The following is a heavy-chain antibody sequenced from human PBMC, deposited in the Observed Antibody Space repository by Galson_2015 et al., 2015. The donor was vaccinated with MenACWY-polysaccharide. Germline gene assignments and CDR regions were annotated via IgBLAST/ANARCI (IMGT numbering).Heavy chain of an antibody. V-gene: IGHV3-7*01. CDR2: LKGDGSET. CDR3: GRVSGHFYYYDSGDLKQGPSDM. CDR1: GFTFSNYN. J-gene: IGHJ3*02. D-gene: IGHD3-16*01. Sequence: SLRLSCAASGFTFSNYNMNWVRQAPGKGLEWVANLKGDGSETYHVDSVKGRFTISRDNAGNSLYLLMNNLRAEDTAVYYCGRVSGHFYYYDSGDLKQGPSDMWGRGTMVTVSS.